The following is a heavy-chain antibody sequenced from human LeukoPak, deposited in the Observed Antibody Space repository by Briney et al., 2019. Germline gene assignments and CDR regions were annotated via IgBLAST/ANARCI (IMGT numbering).Heavy chain of an antibody. CDR3: ARVQLPATFDY. CDR2: INHSGST. J-gene: IGHJ4*02. V-gene: IGHV4-34*01. Sequence: PSETPSLTCAVYGGSFSGYYWSWIRQPPGKGLEWIGEINHSGSTNYNPSLKSRVTISVDTSKNQFSLKLSSVTAADTAVYYCARVQLPATFDYWGQGTLVTVSS. D-gene: IGHD5-24*01. CDR1: GGSFSGYY.